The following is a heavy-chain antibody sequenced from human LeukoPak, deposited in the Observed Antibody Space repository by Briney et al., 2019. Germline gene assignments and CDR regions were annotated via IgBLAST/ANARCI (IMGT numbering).Heavy chain of an antibody. CDR1: GFTFSDYW. CDR2: ISSDGSST. CDR3: ARGGGYGDYFDY. Sequence: GGSLRLSCAASGFTFSDYWMHWVRQAPGKGLVWVSRISSDGSSTSYADSVKGRFTISRDNAKNTLYLQMNSLRAEDTAVYYCARGGGYGDYFDYWGQGTLVTVSS. D-gene: IGHD4-17*01. V-gene: IGHV3-74*01. J-gene: IGHJ4*02.